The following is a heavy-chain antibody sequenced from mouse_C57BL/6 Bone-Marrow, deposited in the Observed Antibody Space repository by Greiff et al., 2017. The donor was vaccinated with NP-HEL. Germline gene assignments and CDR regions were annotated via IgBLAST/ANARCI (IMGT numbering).Heavy chain of an antibody. Sequence: VQLQQPGAELVKPGASVKLSCKASGYTFTSYWMHWVKQRPGQGLEWIGMIHPNSGSTNYNEKFKSKATLTVDKSSSTAYMELNSLTSEDSAVYYCARGGYYVGYAMDYWGQGTSVTVSS. CDR1: GYTFTSYW. V-gene: IGHV1-64*01. J-gene: IGHJ4*01. D-gene: IGHD2-3*01. CDR3: ARGGYYVGYAMDY. CDR2: IHPNSGST.